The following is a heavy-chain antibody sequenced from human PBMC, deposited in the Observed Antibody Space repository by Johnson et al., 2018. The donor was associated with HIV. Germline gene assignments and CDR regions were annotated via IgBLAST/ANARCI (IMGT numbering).Heavy chain of an antibody. D-gene: IGHD3-16*01. V-gene: IGHV3-33*08. Sequence: QVQLVESGGGVVQPGRSLRLSCAASGFTFSSYGMHWVRQAPGKGLAWVAFIRYDGSNKYYADSVKGRFTISRDNSKNTLYLQMNSLRIEDTAVYYCTSRGGFGAVDAFDIWGQGTMVTVSS. CDR2: IRYDGSNK. CDR1: GFTFSSYG. CDR3: TSRGGFGAVDAFDI. J-gene: IGHJ3*02.